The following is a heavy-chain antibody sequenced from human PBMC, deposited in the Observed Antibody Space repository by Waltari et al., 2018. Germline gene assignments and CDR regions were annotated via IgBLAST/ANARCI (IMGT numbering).Heavy chain of an antibody. Sequence: EWVAVISYDGSNKYYADSVKGRFTISRDNSKNTLYLQMNSLRAEDTAVYYCASERIAAAGSRKNDYWGQGTLVTVSS. CDR2: ISYDGSNK. CDR3: ASERIAAAGSRKNDY. D-gene: IGHD6-13*01. V-gene: IGHV3-30-3*01. J-gene: IGHJ4*02.